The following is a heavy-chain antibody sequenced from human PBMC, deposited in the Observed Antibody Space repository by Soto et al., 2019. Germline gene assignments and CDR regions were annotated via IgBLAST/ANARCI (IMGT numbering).Heavy chain of an antibody. D-gene: IGHD6-13*01. J-gene: IGHJ6*03. Sequence: ASVKVSCKASGYTFTGYYMHWVRQAPGQGLEWMGWINPNSGGTNYAQKFQGWVTMTRDTSISTAYMELSRLRSDDTAVYYCARSYSSPPPYYYYYLDVWGKGTTVTVSS. CDR3: ARSYSSPPPYYYYYLDV. CDR1: GYTFTGYY. V-gene: IGHV1-2*04. CDR2: INPNSGGT.